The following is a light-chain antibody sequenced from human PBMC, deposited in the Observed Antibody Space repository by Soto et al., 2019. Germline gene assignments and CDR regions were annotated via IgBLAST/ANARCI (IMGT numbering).Light chain of an antibody. CDR3: QQRTNRLT. Sequence: EIVLTQSPGTLSLSPGERATLSCRASQSVSSDLAWYHQKPGQAPRLLIYGASNRATGVPARFSGSGSGTDSTLTISSLEPEDFAVYYCQQRTNRLTVGGGTKVDIK. CDR1: QSVSSD. J-gene: IGKJ4*01. CDR2: GAS. V-gene: IGKV3-11*01.